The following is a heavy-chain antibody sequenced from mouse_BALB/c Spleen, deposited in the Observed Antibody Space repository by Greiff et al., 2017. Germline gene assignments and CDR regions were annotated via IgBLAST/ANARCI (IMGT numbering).Heavy chain of an antibody. V-gene: IGHV2-6-7*01. CDR3: ARDRAIHYYGPYAMDY. CDR2: IWGDGST. D-gene: IGHD1-2*01. J-gene: IGHJ4*01. Sequence: QVQLQQSGPGLVAPSQSLSITCTVSGFSLTGYGVNWVRQPPGKGLEWLGMIWGDGSTDYNSALKSRLSISKDNSKSQVFLKMNSLQTDDTARYYCARDRAIHYYGPYAMDYWGQGTSVTVSS. CDR1: GFSLTGYG.